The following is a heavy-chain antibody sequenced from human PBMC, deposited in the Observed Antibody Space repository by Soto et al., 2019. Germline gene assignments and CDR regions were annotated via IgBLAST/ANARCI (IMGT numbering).Heavy chain of an antibody. J-gene: IGHJ3*02. Sequence: ASVKVSCKASGYTFTGYYMHGVRQAPGQGLEWMGWINPNSGGTNYAQKFQGRVTMTRDTSISTAYMELSRLRSDDTAVYYCARDSSSWHDGFDIWGQVKMFTV. D-gene: IGHD6-13*01. V-gene: IGHV1-2*02. CDR2: INPNSGGT. CDR1: GYTFTGYY. CDR3: ARDSSSWHDGFDI.